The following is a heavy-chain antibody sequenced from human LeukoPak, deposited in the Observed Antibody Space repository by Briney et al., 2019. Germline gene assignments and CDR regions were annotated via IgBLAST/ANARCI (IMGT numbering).Heavy chain of an antibody. V-gene: IGHV1-18*01. D-gene: IGHD6-13*01. CDR1: GYTFTNYG. J-gene: IGHJ4*02. CDR2: ISANNGNT. Sequence: GASVKVSCKASGYTFTNYGINWVRQAPGQGLEWMGWISANNGNTKYAQKLQGRVTMTTDTSTNTAYMALRSLRSDDTAVYYCARGPGTSWYDLHFDFWGQGTLVTVSS. CDR3: ARGPGTSWYDLHFDF.